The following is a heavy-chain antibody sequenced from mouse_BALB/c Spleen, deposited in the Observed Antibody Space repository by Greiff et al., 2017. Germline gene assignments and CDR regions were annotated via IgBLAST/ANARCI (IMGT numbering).Heavy chain of an antibody. J-gene: IGHJ4*01. CDR1: GFTFSSYT. CDR2: ISNGGGST. CDR3: ARQGYGYDVGYAMDY. Sequence: EVKLVESGGGLVQPGGSLKLSCAASGFTFSSYTMSWVRQTPEKRLEWVAYISNGGGSTYYPDTVKGRFTISRDNAKNTLYLQMSSLKSEDTAMYYSARQGYGYDVGYAMDYWGQGTSVTVSS. V-gene: IGHV5-12-2*01. D-gene: IGHD2-2*01.